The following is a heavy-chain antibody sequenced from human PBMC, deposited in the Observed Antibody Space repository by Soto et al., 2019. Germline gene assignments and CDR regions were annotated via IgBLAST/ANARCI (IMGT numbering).Heavy chain of an antibody. J-gene: IGHJ4*02. D-gene: IGHD6-13*01. V-gene: IGHV3-23*01. Sequence: EVQLLESGGGLVQPGGSLRLSCAASGFTFSSYAMSWVRQAPGKGLEWVSAISGSGGSTYYADSVKGRFTISRDNSKNKLYRQINSLRAEDTAVYYCAKENGYSSGWFEFDYWGQGTLVTVSS. CDR1: GFTFSSYA. CDR3: AKENGYSSGWFEFDY. CDR2: ISGSGGST.